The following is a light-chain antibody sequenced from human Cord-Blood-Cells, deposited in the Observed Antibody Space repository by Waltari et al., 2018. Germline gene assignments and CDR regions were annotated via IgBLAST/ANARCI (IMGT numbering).Light chain of an antibody. Sequence: QSALTQPASVSGSPGQSITLPCTGTSRSVGSYHLVPWYQQHPGKPPKLMIYEVSKRPSGVSNRFSGSKSGNTASLTISGLQAEDEADYYCCSYAGSSTYVFGTGTKVTVL. CDR1: SRSVGSYHL. CDR3: CSYAGSSTYV. J-gene: IGLJ1*01. CDR2: EVS. V-gene: IGLV2-23*02.